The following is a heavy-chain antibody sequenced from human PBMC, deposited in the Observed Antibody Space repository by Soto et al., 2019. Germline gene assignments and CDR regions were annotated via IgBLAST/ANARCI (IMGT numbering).Heavy chain of an antibody. V-gene: IGHV4-59*01. CDR3: ARDISYDFWSGYPSGNWFDP. CDR2: IYYSGST. J-gene: IGHJ5*02. CDR1: GGSISSYY. D-gene: IGHD3-3*01. Sequence: SETLSLTCTVSGGSISSYYWSWIRQPPGKGLEWIGYIYYSGSTNYNPSLKSRVTISVDTSKNQFSLKLSSVTAADTAVYYCARDISYDFWSGYPSGNWFDPWGQGTLVTVSS.